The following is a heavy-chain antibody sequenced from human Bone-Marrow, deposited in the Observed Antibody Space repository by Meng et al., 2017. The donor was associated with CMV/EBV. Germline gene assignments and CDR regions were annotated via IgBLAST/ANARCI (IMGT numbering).Heavy chain of an antibody. J-gene: IGHJ4*02. Sequence: GESLKISCAASGFTLSTNFMTWVRQAPGKGLEWVSIIYSAGNTYYADSVKGRFTISRDNSKNTLYLDMSSLRADDTAAYYCARALVYTGYDCLDHWGQGTRVTGSS. D-gene: IGHD5-12*01. CDR1: GFTLSTNF. CDR2: IYSAGNT. CDR3: ARALVYTGYDCLDH. V-gene: IGHV3-53*01.